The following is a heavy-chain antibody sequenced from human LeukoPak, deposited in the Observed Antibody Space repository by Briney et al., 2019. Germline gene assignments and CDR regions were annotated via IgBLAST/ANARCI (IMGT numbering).Heavy chain of an antibody. Sequence: PGRSLRLSCAASGFTFSSYAMHWVRQAPGKGLEWVAVISYDGSNKYYADSVKGRFTISRDNSKNTLYLQMNSLRAEDTAVYYCARDKGYSSVFGIWGQGTMVTVSS. D-gene: IGHD6-19*01. CDR2: ISYDGSNK. CDR1: GFTFSSYA. J-gene: IGHJ3*02. CDR3: ARDKGYSSVFGI. V-gene: IGHV3-30-3*01.